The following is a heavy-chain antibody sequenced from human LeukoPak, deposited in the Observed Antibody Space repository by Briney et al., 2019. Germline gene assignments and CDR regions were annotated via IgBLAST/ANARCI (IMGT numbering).Heavy chain of an antibody. V-gene: IGHV3-21*01. CDR1: GFTFSSYA. CDR2: ISSGSSHI. J-gene: IGHJ5*02. Sequence: GGSLRLSCAASGFTFSSYAMHWVRQAPGKGLEWVSSISSGSSHIYYADSVKGRFTISRDNAKNSLYLQMNSLRAEDTAVYYCARVPLTYYYDSSGVPWGQGTLVTVSS. D-gene: IGHD3-22*01. CDR3: ARVPLTYYYDSSGVP.